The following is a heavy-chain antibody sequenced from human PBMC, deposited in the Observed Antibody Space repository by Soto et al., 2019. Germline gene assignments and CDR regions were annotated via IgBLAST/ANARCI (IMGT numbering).Heavy chain of an antibody. J-gene: IGHJ5*02. D-gene: IGHD6-13*01. V-gene: IGHV1-3*05. Sequence: QVQLVQSGAEEKKPGASVKVSCKASGYTFTSYAMHWVRQAPGQRLEWMGWINAGNGNTKYSQKFQGIVTITRDTSESTAYMELSSLRAEDTAVYYCARSSGWYVWFDPWGQGTLVTVSS. CDR3: ARSSGWYVWFDP. CDR2: INAGNGNT. CDR1: GYTFTSYA.